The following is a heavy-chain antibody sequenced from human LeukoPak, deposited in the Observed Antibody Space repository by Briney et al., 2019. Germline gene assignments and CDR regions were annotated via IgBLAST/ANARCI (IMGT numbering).Heavy chain of an antibody. CDR3: ARGFGSGTSPFDN. V-gene: IGHV4-4*07. CDR1: GGHIRSNY. D-gene: IGHD3-10*01. Sequence: SETLSLTCTVSGGHIRSNYWSWIRQAGGKGLEWIGRIYVTDLINYNPSLKSRVTISVDMSKNQLSLNLTSVTAADTAIYYCARGFGSGTSPFDNWGRGTLFTVSS. J-gene: IGHJ4*02. CDR2: IYVTDLI.